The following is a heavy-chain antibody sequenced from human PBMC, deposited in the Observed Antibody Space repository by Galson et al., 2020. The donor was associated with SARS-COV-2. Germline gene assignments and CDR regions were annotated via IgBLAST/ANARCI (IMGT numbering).Heavy chain of an antibody. CDR2: ISTSSSYT. V-gene: IGHV3-21*01. CDR3: ARDEGIRGYNYGGLDYGMDV. CDR1: RFPFSTYS. Sequence: GESLKLSCAASRFPFSTYSMNCVRLPPGNGLEWVSSISTSSSYTYYVDSVKGRFSISRDNPRNSLYLQMNSLRAEDTAVYYCARDEGIRGYNYGGLDYGMDVWGQGTTVTVSS. J-gene: IGHJ6*02. D-gene: IGHD5-18*01.